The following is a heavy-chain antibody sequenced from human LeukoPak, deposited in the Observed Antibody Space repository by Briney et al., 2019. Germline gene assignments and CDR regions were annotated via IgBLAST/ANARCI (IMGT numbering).Heavy chain of an antibody. CDR2: ISAYNGNR. D-gene: IGHD6-19*01. CDR1: GNTFTNYG. V-gene: IGHV1-18*01. Sequence: GASVKVSCKASGNTFTNYGISWVGQAPGQGLEWMGWISAYNGNRNYAQKLQGRVTMTRDTSTSTVYMELRSLRSDDTAVYYCARARVAVAEFDYWGQGTLVTVSS. J-gene: IGHJ4*02. CDR3: ARARVAVAEFDY.